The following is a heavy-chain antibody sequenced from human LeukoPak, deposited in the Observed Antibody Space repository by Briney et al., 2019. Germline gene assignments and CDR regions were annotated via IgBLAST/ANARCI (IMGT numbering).Heavy chain of an antibody. D-gene: IGHD4-11*01. J-gene: IGHJ5*02. V-gene: IGHV3-7*01. Sequence: PGGSLRLSCAASGFTFSNYWMSWVRQAPGKGREWVANINQEGSEKYYVDGVKGQFTIPRENHKISLNLQMNSLRSEDTAVYYCARENTLQSWGQGTLVTVSS. CDR1: GFTFSNYW. CDR2: INQEGSEK. CDR3: ARENTLQS.